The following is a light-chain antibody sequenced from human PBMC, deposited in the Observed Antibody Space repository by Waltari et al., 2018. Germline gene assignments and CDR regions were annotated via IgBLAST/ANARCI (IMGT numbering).Light chain of an antibody. V-gene: IGKV1-33*01. J-gene: IGKJ4*01. CDR2: KTS. Sequence: DIQMTQSPSSLSASVGDRVTITCRASQDISYWLAWYQQKPGKAPKLLIYKTSNLEPGVPSRFSASGSPTDFTLTIRNLQPEDVGTFYCHQHADFPLTFGGGTKVEIK. CDR1: QDISYW. CDR3: HQHADFPLT.